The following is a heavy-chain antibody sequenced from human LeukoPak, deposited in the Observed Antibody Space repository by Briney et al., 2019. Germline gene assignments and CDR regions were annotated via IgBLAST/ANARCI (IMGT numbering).Heavy chain of an antibody. V-gene: IGHV3-30-3*01. D-gene: IGHD3-10*01. Sequence: PGGSLRLSCAASGFTFSSYAMHWVRQAPGKGLEWVAVISYDGSNKYYADSVKGRFTISRDNSKNTLYLQMNSLRAEDTAVYYCARDPHYGSGRGMDVWGQGTTVTVSS. CDR1: GFTFSSYA. CDR2: ISYDGSNK. J-gene: IGHJ6*02. CDR3: ARDPHYGSGRGMDV.